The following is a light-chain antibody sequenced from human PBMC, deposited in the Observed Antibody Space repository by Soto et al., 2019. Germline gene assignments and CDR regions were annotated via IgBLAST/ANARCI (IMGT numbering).Light chain of an antibody. J-gene: IGLJ2*01. CDR1: SSNIGNNY. CDR3: GTWDSSLSAVV. Sequence: QSVLTQPPSVSAAPGQKVTISCSGSSSNIGNNYVSWYQHLPGTAPKLLISGNSERPSGIPDRFSGSKSGTSATLAITGLQTGDEADYFCGTWDSSLSAVVFGGGTQLTVL. V-gene: IGLV1-51*01. CDR2: GNS.